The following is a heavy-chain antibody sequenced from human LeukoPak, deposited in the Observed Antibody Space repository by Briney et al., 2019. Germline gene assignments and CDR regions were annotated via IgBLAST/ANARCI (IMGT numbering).Heavy chain of an antibody. V-gene: IGHV3-23*01. Sequence: GGSLRLSCVASEFPFSSYATGWLRQAPGKGLEWVSGISGSGGTTYYTDSVKGRFTISRDNSKNTLYLQVNSLRAEDTAVYYCAKDLHGEVPDYFDCWGQGSLVTVSS. CDR1: EFPFSSYA. CDR3: AKDLHGEVPDYFDC. J-gene: IGHJ4*02. CDR2: ISGSGGTT. D-gene: IGHD3-3*01.